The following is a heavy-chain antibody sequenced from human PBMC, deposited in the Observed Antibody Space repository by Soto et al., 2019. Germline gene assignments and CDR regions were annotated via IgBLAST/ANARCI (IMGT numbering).Heavy chain of an antibody. J-gene: IGHJ6*02. CDR2: IIPILGET. V-gene: IGHV1-69*08. CDR3: AIGLGGPMDY. CDR1: GTIFSSYT. Sequence: QVQLVQSGAEVKKPGSSVRVSCKASGTIFSSYTISWVRQAPGQGLEWMERIIPILGETKTAQKLQGRVTHTADKSTNTAYMDLNSLRLEVTPWYYCAIGLGGPMDYCGQGTTVTVSS. D-gene: IGHD3-16*01.